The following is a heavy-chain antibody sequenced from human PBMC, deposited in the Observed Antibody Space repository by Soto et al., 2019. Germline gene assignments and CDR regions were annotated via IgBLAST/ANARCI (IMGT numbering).Heavy chain of an antibody. Sequence: QLQLQESGPGLVKPSETLSLTCTVSGGSISSRSYYWGWIRQPPGKGLEWIGSIYYSGSTYYNPSLKSRVAISVDTSKNQFSLKLSSVTAADTAVYYCARAIIQAVGAFDIWGQGTMVTVSS. V-gene: IGHV4-39*01. CDR1: GGSISSRSYY. CDR2: IYYSGST. D-gene: IGHD6-19*01. J-gene: IGHJ3*02. CDR3: ARAIIQAVGAFDI.